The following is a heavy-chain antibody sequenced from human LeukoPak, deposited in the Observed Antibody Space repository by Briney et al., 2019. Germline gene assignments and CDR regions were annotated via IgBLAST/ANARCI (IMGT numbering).Heavy chain of an antibody. V-gene: IGHV3-21*01. J-gene: IGHJ6*03. Sequence: PGGSLRLSCAASGFTFSSYSMNWVRQAPGKGMEWVSSISTSSSYIYYADSVKGRFTISRDNAEKSMYLQMNSLRAEHTAVYYWARDRSSYDPENSYCYYYYMDVWGKGTTVTISS. CDR1: GFTFSSYS. CDR2: ISTSSSYI. CDR3: ARDRSSYDPENSYCYYYYMDV. D-gene: IGHD5-12*01.